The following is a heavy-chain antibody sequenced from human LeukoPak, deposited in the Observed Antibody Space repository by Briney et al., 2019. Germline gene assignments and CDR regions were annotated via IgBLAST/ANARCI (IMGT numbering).Heavy chain of an antibody. D-gene: IGHD3-9*01. V-gene: IGHV1-69*13. CDR2: IIPIFGTA. Sequence: ASVKVSCKASGGTFNSYAISWVRQAPGQGLEWMGGIIPIFGTANYAQKFQGRVTSTADESTSTAYMELSSLRSEDTAVYYCARGDPDILTGYYFFDYWGQGTLVTVSS. J-gene: IGHJ4*02. CDR1: GGTFNSYA. CDR3: ARGDPDILTGYYFFDY.